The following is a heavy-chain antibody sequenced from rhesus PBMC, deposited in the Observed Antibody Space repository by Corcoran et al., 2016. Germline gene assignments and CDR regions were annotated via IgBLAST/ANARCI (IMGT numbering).Heavy chain of an antibody. CDR2: LYGSSGST. D-gene: IGHD2-39*01. J-gene: IGHJ2*01. CDR1: GGSISSGYD. V-gene: IGHV4-76*01. CDR3: ARTASRRGWYFDL. Sequence: QVQLQESGPGVVKPSETLSLTCAVSGGSISSGYDWSWIRQRPGKGLEWIGYLYGSSGSTNYNPSLKNRVTISKDASKNQFSLKLSSVTAADTAVYYCARTASRRGWYFDLWGPGTPITISS.